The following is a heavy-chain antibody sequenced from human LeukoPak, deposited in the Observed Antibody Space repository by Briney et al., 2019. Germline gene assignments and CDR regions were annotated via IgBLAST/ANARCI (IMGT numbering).Heavy chain of an antibody. Sequence: ASVKVSCKASGYTFTGYYMHWVRQAPGQGLEWMGWINPNSGGTNYAQKFQGRVTMTRDTSISTAHMELSSLRSEDTAVYYCARLPGVLRFLEWLSPRNGMDVWGQGTTVTVSS. V-gene: IGHV1-2*02. D-gene: IGHD3-3*01. J-gene: IGHJ6*02. CDR1: GYTFTGYY. CDR2: INPNSGGT. CDR3: ARLPGVLRFLEWLSPRNGMDV.